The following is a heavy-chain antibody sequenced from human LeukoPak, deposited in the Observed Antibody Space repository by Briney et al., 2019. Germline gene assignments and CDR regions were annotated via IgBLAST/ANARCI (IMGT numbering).Heavy chain of an antibody. J-gene: IGHJ4*02. D-gene: IGHD6-6*01. CDR3: AREGYSSSPSTGNNFDY. CDR1: GGSFSGYY. V-gene: IGHV4-34*01. Sequence: SETLSLTCAVYGGSFSGYYWSLIRQPPGKGLEWIGEINHSGSTNYNPSLKSRVTISVDTSKNQFSLKLSSVTAADTAVYYCAREGYSSSPSTGNNFDYWGQGTLVTVSS. CDR2: INHSGST.